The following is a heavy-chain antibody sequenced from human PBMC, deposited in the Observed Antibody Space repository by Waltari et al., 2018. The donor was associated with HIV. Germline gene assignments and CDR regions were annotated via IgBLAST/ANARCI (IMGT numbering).Heavy chain of an antibody. V-gene: IGHV3-9*01. D-gene: IGHD3-10*02. CDR2: ISWHSTRI. CDR3: SRGPMYNWFDP. CDR1: GFNLDDYA. Sequence: EVQLVESVGGLVQPGRSLSASCPSSGFNLDDYAMHWVRQPPGKGLEWVSSISWHSTRITYADSVKGRFTISRDNAKKSLYLQMDSLRPEDTAFYYCSRGPMYNWFDPWGQGTLVTVSS. J-gene: IGHJ5*02.